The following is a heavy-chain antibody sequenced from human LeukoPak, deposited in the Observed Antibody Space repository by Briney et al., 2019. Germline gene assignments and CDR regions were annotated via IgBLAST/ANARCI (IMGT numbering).Heavy chain of an antibody. CDR1: GGTFSSYA. J-gene: IGHJ5*02. CDR3: ARDLTMVRGVIIPWFDP. V-gene: IGHV1-69*13. Sequence: SVKVSCKASGGTFSSYAISWVRQAPGQGLEWMGGIIPIFGTANYAQKFQGRVTITADESTSTAYMELSSLRSEDTAVYYCARDLTMVRGVIIPWFDPWGQGTLVTVSS. CDR2: IIPIFGTA. D-gene: IGHD3-10*01.